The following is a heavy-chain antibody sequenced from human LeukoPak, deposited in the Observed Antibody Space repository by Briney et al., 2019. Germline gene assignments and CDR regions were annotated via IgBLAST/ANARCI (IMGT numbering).Heavy chain of an antibody. Sequence: GGSLRLSCAASGFTFSSYAMHWVRQAPGKGLEYVSAISSNGGSTYYANSVKGRFTISRDNSKNTLYLQMGSLRAEDMAVYYCARGRNYDSSGESGDYWGQGTLVTVSS. V-gene: IGHV3-64*01. D-gene: IGHD3-22*01. J-gene: IGHJ4*02. CDR1: GFTFSSYA. CDR3: ARGRNYDSSGESGDY. CDR2: ISSNGGST.